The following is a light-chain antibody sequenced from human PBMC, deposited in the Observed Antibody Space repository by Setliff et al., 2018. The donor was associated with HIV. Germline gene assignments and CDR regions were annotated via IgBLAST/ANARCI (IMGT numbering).Light chain of an antibody. J-gene: IGLJ1*01. CDR1: SSNVGNNY. Sequence: QSALTQPPSVSAAPGQKVTISCSGSSSNVGNNYVSWYQQVPGTAPKLLIYDNNKRPSGIPDRFSGSKSGTSATLCITGLQTGDEADYYCGTWDSNLSAGWVFGTGTKVTVL. CDR2: DNN. V-gene: IGLV1-51*01. CDR3: GTWDSNLSAGWV.